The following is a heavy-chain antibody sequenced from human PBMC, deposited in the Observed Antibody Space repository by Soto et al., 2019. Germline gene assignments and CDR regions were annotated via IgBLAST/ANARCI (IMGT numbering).Heavy chain of an antibody. CDR2: ISSSSSYI. Sequence: EVQLVESGGGLVKPGGSLRLSCVGSGFTFIPYNMNWVRQAPGKGLEWVASISSSSSYIYYAAPVEGRFTISSDNAKNALFLQMNGLRDEDTAVYYCARGLEPATSKNWFDSWGQGPQVTVSS. CDR3: ARGLEPATSKNWFDS. V-gene: IGHV3-21*01. CDR1: GFTFIPYN. D-gene: IGHD1-1*01. J-gene: IGHJ5*01.